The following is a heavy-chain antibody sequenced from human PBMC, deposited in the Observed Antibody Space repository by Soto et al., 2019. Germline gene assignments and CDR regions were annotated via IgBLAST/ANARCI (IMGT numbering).Heavy chain of an antibody. Sequence: QVHLQQWGTGLLKPSETLSLTCAVYGGSLTDYWWTWIRQTPGKGLEWIGEINHIGESNHNPSLKSRVTISLDTSQHQFSLKLTSVTVADTAVYYCARDFGAGAHFDHWGQGSLVTVSS. CDR2: INHIGES. J-gene: IGHJ4*02. CDR1: GGSLTDYW. D-gene: IGHD3-10*01. V-gene: IGHV4-34*01. CDR3: ARDFGAGAHFDH.